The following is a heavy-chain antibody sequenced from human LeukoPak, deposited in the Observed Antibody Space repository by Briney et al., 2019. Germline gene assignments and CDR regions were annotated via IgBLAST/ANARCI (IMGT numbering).Heavy chain of an antibody. D-gene: IGHD3-22*01. J-gene: IGHJ4*02. CDR2: ISTSGRAI. Sequence: PGGSLRLSCAASGFTFSNYNINWVRHAPGKGVEWVSYISTSGRAIFYADSVKGRFTISRDNAKNSLFLQMNSLRDEDTAVYYCARVPLYDRSGYYFDYWGLGTLVTVSS. V-gene: IGHV3-48*02. CDR3: ARVPLYDRSGYYFDY. CDR1: GFTFSNYN.